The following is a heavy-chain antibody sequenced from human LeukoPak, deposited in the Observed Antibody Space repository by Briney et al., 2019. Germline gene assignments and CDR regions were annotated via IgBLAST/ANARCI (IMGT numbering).Heavy chain of an antibody. Sequence: SETLSLTCTVSGGSISSGTYYWSWIRQPAGKGLEWIGRISTSGSTNYNPSLKSRISISVDTSNQQFSLQLSSVTAADTAVYYCARGIPSDAFDIWGQGTMVTVSS. CDR2: ISTSGST. CDR1: GGSISSGTYY. V-gene: IGHV4-61*02. J-gene: IGHJ3*02. D-gene: IGHD2-21*01. CDR3: ARGIPSDAFDI.